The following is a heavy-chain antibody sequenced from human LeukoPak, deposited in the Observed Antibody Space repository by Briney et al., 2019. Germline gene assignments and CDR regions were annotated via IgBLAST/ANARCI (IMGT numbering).Heavy chain of an antibody. J-gene: IGHJ4*02. CDR2: INWNGGST. CDR3: ARATSQGYGDLPDY. CDR1: GFTFDDYG. D-gene: IGHD4-17*01. V-gene: IGHV3-20*04. Sequence: PGGSLRLSCAASGFTFDDYGVSWVRQAPGKGLEWVSGINWNGGSTGYADSVKGRFTISRDNAKNSLYLQMNSLRAEDTALYYCARATSQGYGDLPDYWGQGTLVTVSS.